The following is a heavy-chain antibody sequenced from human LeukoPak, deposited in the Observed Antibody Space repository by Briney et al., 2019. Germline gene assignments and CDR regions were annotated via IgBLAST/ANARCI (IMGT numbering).Heavy chain of an antibody. D-gene: IGHD3-22*01. J-gene: IGHJ4*02. CDR2: INHSGST. V-gene: IGHV4-34*01. Sequence: SETLSLTCAVYGGSFSGYYWSWIRQPPGKGLEWIGEINHSGSTNYNPSLKSRVTISVDTSKNQFSLKLSSVTAADTAVYYCAAQTPNYYDSSGWTHDYWGQGTLVTVSS. CDR1: GGSFSGYY. CDR3: AAQTPNYYDSSGWTHDY.